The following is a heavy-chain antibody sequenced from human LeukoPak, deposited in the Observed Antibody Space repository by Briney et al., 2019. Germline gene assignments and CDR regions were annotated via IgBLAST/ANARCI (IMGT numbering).Heavy chain of an antibody. CDR2: ISAYNGNT. V-gene: IGHV1-18*01. D-gene: IGHD6-19*01. Sequence: ASAKVSCKASGYTFTSYGISWVRQAPGQGLEWMGWISAYNGNTNYAQKLQGRVTMTTDTSTSTAYMELRSLRSDDTAVYYCAGGPLAVAGLDYYYYYYMDVWGKGTTVTVSS. J-gene: IGHJ6*03. CDR1: GYTFTSYG. CDR3: AGGPLAVAGLDYYYYYYMDV.